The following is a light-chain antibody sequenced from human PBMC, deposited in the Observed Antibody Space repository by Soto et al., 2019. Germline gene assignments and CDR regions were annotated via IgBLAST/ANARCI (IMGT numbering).Light chain of an antibody. Sequence: QSVLTQPASVSGSPGQSITISCTGTSSDVGGYNYVSWYQLHPGKAPKLMIYEVSNRPSGVSNRFSGSKSGDTASLTISGLQAEDEADYYCSSYTTRTTLYVFGTGTKVTV. CDR1: SSDVGGYNY. CDR2: EVS. J-gene: IGLJ1*01. CDR3: SSYTTRTTLYV. V-gene: IGLV2-14*01.